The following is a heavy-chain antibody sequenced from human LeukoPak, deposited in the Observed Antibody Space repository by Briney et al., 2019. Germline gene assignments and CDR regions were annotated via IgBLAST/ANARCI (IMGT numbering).Heavy chain of an antibody. CDR3: AKRYSSSWNIDP. CDR2: ISNDGNNK. CDR1: GFTFSSYG. Sequence: GGSLRLSCVASGFTFSSYGMHWVRQAPGKGLEWVAVISNDGNNKYYADSVKGRFTISRDNSKNTLYLQMNSLRAEDTAVYYCAKRYSSSWNIDPWGQGTLVTVSS. J-gene: IGHJ5*02. V-gene: IGHV3-30*18. D-gene: IGHD6-13*01.